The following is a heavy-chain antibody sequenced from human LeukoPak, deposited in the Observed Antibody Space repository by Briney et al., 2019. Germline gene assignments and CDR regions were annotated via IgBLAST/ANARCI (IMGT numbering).Heavy chain of an antibody. Sequence: SETLSLTCAVYGGSFSGYYWSWIRQPPGKGLEWIGEINHSGSTNYNPSLKSRVTISVDTSKNQFSLELSPVTAADTAVYYCARGLDYYDSSGTYYFDYWGQGTLVTVSS. D-gene: IGHD3-22*01. CDR1: GGSFSGYY. J-gene: IGHJ4*02. V-gene: IGHV4-34*01. CDR3: ARGLDYYDSSGTYYFDY. CDR2: INHSGST.